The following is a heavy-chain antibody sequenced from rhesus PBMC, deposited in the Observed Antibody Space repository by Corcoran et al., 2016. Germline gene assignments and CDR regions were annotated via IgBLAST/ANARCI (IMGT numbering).Heavy chain of an antibody. V-gene: IGHV4S7*01. D-gene: IGHD3-16*01. CDR3: ARDVNVRGGSGRDYFDY. Sequence: QLQLQESGPGLVKPSETLSLTCAVSGGSISGAYGWSWIRQPPGKGLAWIGHIFGSIGSTYYNPSLKRRVTISTDTSKNQFSLKLSSVTAADTAVYYCARDVNVRGGSGRDYFDYWGQGVLVTVSS. J-gene: IGHJ4*01. CDR2: IFGSIGST. CDR1: GGSISGAYG.